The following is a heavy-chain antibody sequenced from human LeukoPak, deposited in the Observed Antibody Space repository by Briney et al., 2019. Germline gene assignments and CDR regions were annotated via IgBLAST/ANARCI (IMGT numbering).Heavy chain of an antibody. Sequence: GXXLRLSCAASGFTFDDYAMHWVRQAPGKGVEWVSLISGDGGSTYYADSVKGGFTISRDNRKNSLYLQMNSLRTEDTALYYCAKDTAVAGIVYWFDPWGQGTLVTVSS. J-gene: IGHJ5*02. CDR3: AKDTAVAGIVYWFDP. CDR2: ISGDGGST. D-gene: IGHD6-19*01. V-gene: IGHV3-43*02. CDR1: GFTFDDYA.